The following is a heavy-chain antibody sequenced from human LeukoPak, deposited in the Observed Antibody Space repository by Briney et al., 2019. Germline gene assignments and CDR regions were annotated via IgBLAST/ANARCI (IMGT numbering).Heavy chain of an antibody. CDR1: GGSISSGSYY. V-gene: IGHV4-61*02. CDR2: IYTSGST. CDR3: ARCENYYGTDV. Sequence: KTSETLSLTCTVSGGSISSGSYYWRWIRQPAGKGLEWIGRIYTSGSTNYNPSLKSRVTISVDTSKNQFSLKLSSVTAADTAVYYCARCENYYGTDVWGQGTTVTVSS. J-gene: IGHJ6*02.